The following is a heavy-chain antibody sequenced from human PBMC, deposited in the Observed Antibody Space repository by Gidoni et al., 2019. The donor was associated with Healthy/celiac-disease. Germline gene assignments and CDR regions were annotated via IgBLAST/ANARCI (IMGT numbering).Heavy chain of an antibody. CDR1: GGPISSSSYY. Sequence: QLQLQESGPGLVKPSETLSLTCTVSGGPISSSSYYWGWIRQPPGKGLEWIGSIYYSGSTYYNPSLKSRVTISVDTSKNQFSLKLSSVTAADTAVYYCASTTGGSGPDAFDIWGQGTMVTVSS. D-gene: IGHD2-15*01. CDR3: ASTTGGSGPDAFDI. J-gene: IGHJ3*02. CDR2: IYYSGST. V-gene: IGHV4-39*01.